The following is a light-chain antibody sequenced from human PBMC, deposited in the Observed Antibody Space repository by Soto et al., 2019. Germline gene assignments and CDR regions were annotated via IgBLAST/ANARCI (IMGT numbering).Light chain of an antibody. CDR2: GNS. J-gene: IGLJ2*01. V-gene: IGLV1-40*01. CDR3: QSYDSGLSGHVV. CDR1: SSNIGAGYD. Sequence: QSVLTQPPSVSGAPGQRVTISCTGSSSNIGAGYDVHWYQQLPGTAPKLLIHGNSNRPSGVPDRFSGSKSGTSASLAITGLQAEDEADYYCQSYDSGLSGHVVFGGGTKLTVL.